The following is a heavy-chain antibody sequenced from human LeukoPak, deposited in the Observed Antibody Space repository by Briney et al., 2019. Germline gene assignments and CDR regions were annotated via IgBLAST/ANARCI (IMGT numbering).Heavy chain of an antibody. D-gene: IGHD3-22*01. CDR3: ARGPPLNPGDFDSSGYYYFDY. CDR1: GGSFSGYW. J-gene: IGHJ4*02. Sequence: SETLSLTCAVYGGSFSGYWWSWVRLPPGKGLEWIGEINHRGSTNYNPSLESRVTIAVDTSKIQFSLKLSSVTAADTAVYYCARGPPLNPGDFDSSGYYYFDYWGLGTLVTVSS. V-gene: IGHV4-34*01. CDR2: INHRGST.